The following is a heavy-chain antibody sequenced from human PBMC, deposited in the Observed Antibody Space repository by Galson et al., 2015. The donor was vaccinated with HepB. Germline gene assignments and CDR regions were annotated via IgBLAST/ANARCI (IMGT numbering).Heavy chain of an antibody. CDR3: GRVVGHCSGASCYSGRADV. CDR2: IKEDGSER. V-gene: IGHV3-7*03. J-gene: IGHJ6*02. D-gene: IGHD2-15*01. Sequence: SLRLSCAVSAVSFRSYWMSWVRQAQGKGLEWVANIKEDGSERYYVDSVRGRFTISRDNAKNSLYLQMNSLRAEDTALYYCGRVVGHCSGASCYSGRADVWGQGITVTISS. CDR1: AVSFRSYW.